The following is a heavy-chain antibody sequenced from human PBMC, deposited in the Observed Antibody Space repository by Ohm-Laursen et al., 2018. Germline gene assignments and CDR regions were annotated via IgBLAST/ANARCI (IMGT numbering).Heavy chain of an antibody. CDR3: AGEFYFDSSGYYY. CDR1: GGSFSGYD. Sequence: SETLSLTCAVYGGSFSGYDWSWIRQPPGKGLEWIGSIYPRGTTYYNPSLESRVALSVDTSKSQLSLNLTSATTADTAVYYCAGEFYFDSSGYYYWGQGILVIVSS. J-gene: IGHJ4*02. CDR2: IYPRGTT. D-gene: IGHD3-22*01. V-gene: IGHV4-34*01.